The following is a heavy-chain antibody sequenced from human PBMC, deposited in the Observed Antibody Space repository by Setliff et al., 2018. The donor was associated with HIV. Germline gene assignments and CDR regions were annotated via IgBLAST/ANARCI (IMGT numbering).Heavy chain of an antibody. CDR3: VRDITTCWDV. V-gene: IGHV3-74*01. J-gene: IGHJ6*02. Sequence: GGSLRLSCAASGFAFSTYAMSWVRQAPGKGLVWVSRIDGDGSGTSYADSVQGRFTISRDNAKNTLYLQMNSLRAEDTAVYYCVRDITTCWDVWGQGTTVTVSS. CDR2: IDGDGSGT. D-gene: IGHD4-4*01. CDR1: GFAFSTYA.